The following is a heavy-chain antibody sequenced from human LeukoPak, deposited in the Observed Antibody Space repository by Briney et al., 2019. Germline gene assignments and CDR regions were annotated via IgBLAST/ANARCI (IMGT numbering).Heavy chain of an antibody. CDR3: AKGGNGYCTNGICSPRVVAAIDY. CDR2: ITSSSNYI. J-gene: IGHJ4*02. D-gene: IGHD2-8*01. Sequence: MSGGSLRLSCAASGFTFSIYSMNWVRQAPGKGLEWLSSITSSSNYIYYADSVKGRFTISRDNVQNSLYLQMNSLRAEDTAVYYCAKGGNGYCTNGICSPRVVAAIDYWGQGTLVTVSS. CDR1: GFTFSIYS. V-gene: IGHV3-21*04.